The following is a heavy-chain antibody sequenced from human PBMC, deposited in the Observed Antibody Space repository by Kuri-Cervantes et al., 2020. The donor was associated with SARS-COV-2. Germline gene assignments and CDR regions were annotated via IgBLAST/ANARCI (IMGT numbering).Heavy chain of an antibody. CDR3: AKGSRGNYYGSGSPPEYFQH. CDR2: ISWNSGSI. V-gene: IGHV3-9*01. J-gene: IGHJ1*01. Sequence: LSLTCAASGFTFDDYAMHWVRQAPGKGLEWVSGISWNSGSIGYADSVKGRFTISRDNSKNTLYLQMNSLRAEDTAVYYCAKGSRGNYYGSGSPPEYFQHWAQGTLVTVPS. CDR1: GFTFDDYA. D-gene: IGHD3-10*01.